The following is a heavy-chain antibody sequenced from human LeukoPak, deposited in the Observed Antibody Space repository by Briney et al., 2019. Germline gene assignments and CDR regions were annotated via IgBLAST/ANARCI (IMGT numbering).Heavy chain of an antibody. Sequence: GGSLRLSCAASGFTFSSYGMHWVRQAPGKGLEWVAVIWYDGSNKYYADSVKGRFTVSRDNSENKLYLQMNSLRAEDTAVYYCAKELAVAGTGVFDYWGQGTLVTVSS. CDR1: GFTFSSYG. CDR3: AKELAVAGTGVFDY. CDR2: IWYDGSNK. J-gene: IGHJ4*02. V-gene: IGHV3-33*06. D-gene: IGHD6-19*01.